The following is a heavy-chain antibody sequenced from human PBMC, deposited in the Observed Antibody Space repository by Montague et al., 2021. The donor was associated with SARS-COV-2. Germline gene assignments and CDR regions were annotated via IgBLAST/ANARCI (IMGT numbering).Heavy chain of an antibody. CDR2: IHHSGST. CDR1: GGSISSSNW. CDR3: ASGGYGGWTGYYFDY. V-gene: IGHV4-4*02. Sequence: SETLSLTCAVSGGSISSSNWWSWVRQPPGKGLEWIGEIHHSGSTNYNPSLKSRATMSVDRSKNHFSLRLSSVTAADTAMYYCASGGYGGWTGYYFDYWGQGTLVTVSS. J-gene: IGHJ4*02. D-gene: IGHD4/OR15-4a*01.